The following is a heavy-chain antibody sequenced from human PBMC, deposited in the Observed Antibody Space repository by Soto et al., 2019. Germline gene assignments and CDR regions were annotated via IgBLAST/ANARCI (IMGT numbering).Heavy chain of an antibody. Sequence: SETLSLTCTVSGDSISSGDYYWSWIRQPPGKGLEWIGYIYDSGSTYYNPSLKSRVTISVDTSGNQFSLKLSSVTASDTAVYYCAKSPLADYDVLTGPSIDAFDIWGQGTMVTVSS. D-gene: IGHD3-9*01. CDR1: GDSISSGDYY. V-gene: IGHV4-30-4*01. CDR3: AKSPLADYDVLTGPSIDAFDI. J-gene: IGHJ3*02. CDR2: IYDSGST.